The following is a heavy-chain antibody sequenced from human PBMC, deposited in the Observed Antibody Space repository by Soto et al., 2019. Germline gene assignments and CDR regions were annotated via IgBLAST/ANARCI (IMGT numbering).Heavy chain of an antibody. CDR1: GFTFSSYG. J-gene: IGHJ5*02. V-gene: IGHV3-33*01. CDR2: IWYDGSNK. Sequence: HPGGSLRLSCAASGFTFSSYGMHWVRQAPGKGLEWVAVIWYDGSNKYYADSVKGRFTISRDNSKNTLYLQMNSLRAEDTAVYYCARDYESKQQLYWFDPWGQGTLVTVSS. D-gene: IGHD6-13*01. CDR3: ARDYESKQQLYWFDP.